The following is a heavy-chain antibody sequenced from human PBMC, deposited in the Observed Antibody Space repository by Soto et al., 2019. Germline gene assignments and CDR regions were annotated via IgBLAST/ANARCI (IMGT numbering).Heavy chain of an antibody. V-gene: IGHV1-69*02. CDR3: ARAPDTAMDYDY. Sequence: QVQLVQSGAEVKKPGSSVKVSCKASGGTFSSYTISWVRQAPGQGLEWMGRIIPILGIANYAQKFQGRXXIXAGXSTSTAYMELSSLRSEDTAVYYCARAPDTAMDYDYWGQGTLVTVSS. J-gene: IGHJ4*02. CDR2: IIPILGIA. CDR1: GGTFSSYT. D-gene: IGHD5-18*01.